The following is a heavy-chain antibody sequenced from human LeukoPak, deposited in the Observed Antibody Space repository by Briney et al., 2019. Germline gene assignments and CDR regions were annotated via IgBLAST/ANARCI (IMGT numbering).Heavy chain of an antibody. V-gene: IGHV4-4*07. CDR3: ARRDISSGWSFDY. CDR1: GGSISNYH. D-gene: IGHD6-19*01. Sequence: PSETLSLTCTVSGGSISNYHWSWIRQPAGKGLEWISQIHTSGSTNYNPPFKSRVTMSIDTPENQLSLTIRSATAADTAVYYCARRDISSGWSFDYWGQGILVTVSS. J-gene: IGHJ4*02. CDR2: IHTSGST.